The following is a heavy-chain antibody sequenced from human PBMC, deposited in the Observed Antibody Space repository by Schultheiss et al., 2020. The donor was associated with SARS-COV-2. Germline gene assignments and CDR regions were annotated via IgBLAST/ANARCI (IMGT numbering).Heavy chain of an antibody. V-gene: IGHV4-39*07. J-gene: IGHJ6*03. CDR1: GGSISSSSSY. CDR3: ARGVVPRPSDRYNSHMDV. D-gene: IGHD2-2*01. CDR2: IKHGVTT. Sequence: SETLSLTCTVSGGSISSSSSYWGWVRQPPGKGLEWIGEIKHGVTTNYNPSLASRVTISVDTSKKQFSLRLTSVTAADTAMYYCARGVVPRPSDRYNSHMDVWGKGTTVTVSS.